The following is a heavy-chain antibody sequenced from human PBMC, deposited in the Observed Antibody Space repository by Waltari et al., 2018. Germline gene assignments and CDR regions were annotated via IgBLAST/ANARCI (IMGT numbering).Heavy chain of an antibody. J-gene: IGHJ4*02. CDR2: SSPMLGTT. CDR1: GGTFSSYA. Sequence: QVQLVQSGAEVKKPGSSVKVSCKASGGTFSSYAISWVRQAPGQGLEWMGGSSPMLGTTNYAQKFQGRVTITGDESTSTAYRELSSLRSEDTAVYYCARDRGVGSGSYFGYWGQGTLVTVSS. D-gene: IGHD3-10*01. CDR3: ARDRGVGSGSYFGY. V-gene: IGHV1-69*12.